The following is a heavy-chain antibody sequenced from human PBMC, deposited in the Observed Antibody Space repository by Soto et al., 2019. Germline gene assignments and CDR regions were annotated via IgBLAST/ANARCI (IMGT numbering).Heavy chain of an antibody. CDR1: GFTFSTYA. V-gene: IGHV3-23*01. CDR2: ISGSGGST. Sequence: GGSLRLSCTASGFTFSTYAMSWVRQAPGKGLEWVSAISGSGGSTYYADSVRGRFTISRDNSKNTLYLQMNSLRAEDTAVYYCATQPFIVATTKDNYYYYYYMDFWGKGITVTVSS. J-gene: IGHJ6*03. D-gene: IGHD5-12*01. CDR3: ATQPFIVATTKDNYYYYYYMDF.